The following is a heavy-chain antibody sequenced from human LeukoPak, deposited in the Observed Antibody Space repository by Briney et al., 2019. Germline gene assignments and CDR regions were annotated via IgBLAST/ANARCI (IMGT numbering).Heavy chain of an antibody. D-gene: IGHD6-19*01. CDR3: ARVDSGSACAS. V-gene: IGHV3-64*02. CDR1: GFTLSSYS. J-gene: IGHJ1*01. CDR2: ISKNGRNT. Sequence: PWGSLRPSCAASGFTLSSYSMHWVRQAPGRGLEFVSAISKNGRNTYYGDSMKGRFTISRDISKNTLYLQMGSLRPEDMAVYYCARVDSGSACASWGQGILVTVSS.